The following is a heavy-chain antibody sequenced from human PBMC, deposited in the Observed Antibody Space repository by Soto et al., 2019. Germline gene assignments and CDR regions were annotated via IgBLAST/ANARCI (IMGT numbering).Heavy chain of an antibody. J-gene: IGHJ3*02. CDR2: ISYDGSNT. V-gene: IGHV3-30*04. D-gene: IGHD4-17*01. CDR3: AREVYGDYGIGASDI. Sequence: QVQLVESGGGVVQPGRSLRLSCAASGFTFSSYAMHWVRQAPGKGLEWVAVISYDGSNTYYADTVKGLFTISRDNSKNTRYLQKNSLRAEDTAVYYCAREVYGDYGIGASDIWGQGTMVTVSS. CDR1: GFTFSSYA.